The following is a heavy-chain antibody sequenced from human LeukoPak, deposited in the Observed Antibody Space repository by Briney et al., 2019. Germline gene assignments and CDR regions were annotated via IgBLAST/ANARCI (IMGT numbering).Heavy chain of an antibody. CDR2: IYSGGST. CDR3: ARDMSGSYYDYFDY. CDR1: GFTVSSNY. D-gene: IGHD1-26*01. J-gene: IGHJ4*02. Sequence: GGSLRLSCAASGFTVSSNYMSWVRQAPGKGLEWVSVIYSGGSTYYADSVKGRFTISRDNSKNTLYLQMNSLRAEDTAVYYCARDMSGSYYDYFDYWGQGTLVTVSS. V-gene: IGHV3-66*01.